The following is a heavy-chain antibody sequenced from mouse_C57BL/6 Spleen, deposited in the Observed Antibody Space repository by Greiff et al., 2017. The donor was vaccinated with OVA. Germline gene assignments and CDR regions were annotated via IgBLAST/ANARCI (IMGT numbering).Heavy chain of an antibody. D-gene: IGHD3-2*02. J-gene: IGHJ4*01. CDR1: GYTFTSYW. Sequence: QVQLQQPGAELVKPGASVKLSCKASGYTFTSYWMHWVKQRPGQGLEWIGMIHPNSGSTNYNEKFKSKATLTVDKSSSTAYMQLSSLTSEDSAVYYCARSGQLRLHYAMDYWGQGTSVTVSS. CDR3: ARSGQLRLHYAMDY. CDR2: IHPNSGST. V-gene: IGHV1-64*01.